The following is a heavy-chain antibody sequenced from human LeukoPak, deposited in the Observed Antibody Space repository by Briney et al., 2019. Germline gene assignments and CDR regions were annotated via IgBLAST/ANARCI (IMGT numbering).Heavy chain of an antibody. CDR2: ISGDGGSS. Sequence: GESLRLSCAASGFTFGDYPMHWIRQTPGQGLEWVSLISGDGGSSFQADSVRGRFTISRDNSKNSLYLQMNSLRSEDTALYYCAKDMGGSGRNWASNWFDPWGQGTLVTVSS. J-gene: IGHJ5*02. CDR3: AKDMGGSGRNWASNWFDP. V-gene: IGHV3-43*02. CDR1: GFTFGDYP. D-gene: IGHD1-26*01.